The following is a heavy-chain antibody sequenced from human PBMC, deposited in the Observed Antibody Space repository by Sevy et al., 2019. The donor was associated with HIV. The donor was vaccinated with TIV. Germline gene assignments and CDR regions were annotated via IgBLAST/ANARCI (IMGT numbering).Heavy chain of an antibody. CDR3: ARSPPVVVVPGAPSWFDP. V-gene: IGHV4-34*01. J-gene: IGHJ5*02. CDR2: INESGIT. Sequence: SETLSLTCAVHDGSFSGYYWNWIRHLPGKGLEWIGEINESGITYYNPSLKSRVTISVDTSKKQFSLMLNSVTAVDLAVYFCARSPPVVVVPGAPSWFDPWGQGTLVTVSS. D-gene: IGHD2-2*01. CDR1: DGSFSGYY.